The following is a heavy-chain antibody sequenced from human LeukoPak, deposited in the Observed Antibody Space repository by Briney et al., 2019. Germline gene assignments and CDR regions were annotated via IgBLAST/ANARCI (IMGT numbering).Heavy chain of an antibody. D-gene: IGHD1-26*01. CDR3: ARVRGSYASYYFDY. Sequence: SQTLSLTCTVSGGSISSGSYYWSWIRQPAGKGLEWIGRIYTSGSTNYNPSLKGRVTISVDTSKNQFSLKLSSVTAADTAVYYCARVRGSYASYYFDYWGQGTLVTVSS. CDR1: GGSISSGSYY. CDR2: IYTSGST. V-gene: IGHV4-61*02. J-gene: IGHJ4*02.